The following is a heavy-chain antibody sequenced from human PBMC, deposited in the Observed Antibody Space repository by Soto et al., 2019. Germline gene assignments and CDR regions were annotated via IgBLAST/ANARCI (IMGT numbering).Heavy chain of an antibody. CDR1: GFTFSTYS. CDR2: ISSSSGYI. J-gene: IGHJ6*02. D-gene: IGHD5-18*01. V-gene: IGHV3-21*01. Sequence: EVQLVESGGGLVKPGGSLRLSCAASGFTFSTYSMNWVRQAPGKGLEWVSSISSSSGYIYYADSVKGRFTISRDDAKKSLSLQMNSLRAEDTAVYYCARVRSYSYGQGYGMDVWGQGTTVTVSS. CDR3: ARVRSYSYGQGYGMDV.